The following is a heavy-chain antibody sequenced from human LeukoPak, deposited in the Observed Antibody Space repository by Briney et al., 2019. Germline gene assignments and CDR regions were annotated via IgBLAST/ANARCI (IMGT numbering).Heavy chain of an antibody. Sequence: SETLSLTCTVSGGSISSGDYYWSWIRQPPGKGLEWIAYMYYSGSTYYNPSLESRVTMSADTSKNQLSLKLSSVTAADTAVYYCARPYYYDSRIDPWGQGILVTVSS. CDR1: GGSISSGDYY. CDR3: ARPYYYDSRIDP. D-gene: IGHD3-22*01. V-gene: IGHV4-30-4*01. CDR2: MYYSGST. J-gene: IGHJ5*02.